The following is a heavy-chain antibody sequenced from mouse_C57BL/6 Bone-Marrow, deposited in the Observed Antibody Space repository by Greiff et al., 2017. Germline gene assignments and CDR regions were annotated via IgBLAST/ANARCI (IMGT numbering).Heavy chain of an antibody. Sequence: LVESGAELVRPGASVTLSCKASGYTFTDYEMHWVKQTPVHGLEWIGAIDPETGGTAYNQKFKGKAILTADKSSSTAYMELRSLTSEDSAVDYCTSLYYYGSSYGFFAYWGQGTLVTVSA. CDR3: TSLYYYGSSYGFFAY. D-gene: IGHD1-1*01. CDR1: GYTFTDYE. V-gene: IGHV1-15*01. J-gene: IGHJ3*01. CDR2: IDPETGGT.